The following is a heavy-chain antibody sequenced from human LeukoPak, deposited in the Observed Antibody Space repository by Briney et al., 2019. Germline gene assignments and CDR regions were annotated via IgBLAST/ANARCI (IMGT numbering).Heavy chain of an antibody. V-gene: IGHV3-21*01. CDR3: ARVDTAMAPFDY. D-gene: IGHD5-18*01. Sequence: PGGSLRLSCAASGFTFSSYSMNWVRQAPGKGPEWVSSISSSSSYIYYADSVKGRFTISRDNAKNSLYLQMNSLRAEDTAVYYCARVDTAMAPFDYWGQGTLVTVSS. J-gene: IGHJ4*02. CDR1: GFTFSSYS. CDR2: ISSSSSYI.